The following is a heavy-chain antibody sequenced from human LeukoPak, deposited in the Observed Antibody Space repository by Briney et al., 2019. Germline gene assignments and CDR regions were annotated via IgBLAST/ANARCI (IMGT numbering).Heavy chain of an antibody. Sequence: RGGSLRLSCAASGFTFNNYAMSWVRRAPGKGLEWVSAISGSGGSIYLADSVKGRFTISRDNSKNTLYLQMNSLGAEDTAVYFCATSLKTGFGAFGIWGQGTMVTVSS. D-gene: IGHD3-10*01. CDR3: ATSLKTGFGAFGI. CDR1: GFTFNNYA. V-gene: IGHV3-23*01. CDR2: ISGSGGSI. J-gene: IGHJ3*02.